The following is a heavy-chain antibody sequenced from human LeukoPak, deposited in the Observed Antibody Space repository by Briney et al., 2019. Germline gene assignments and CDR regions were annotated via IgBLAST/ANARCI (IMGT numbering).Heavy chain of an antibody. J-gene: IGHJ4*02. D-gene: IGHD2-2*03. V-gene: IGHV3-21*01. CDR1: GFTFSSYS. CDR2: ISSSSSYI. CDR3: ARDLVVGYCRSTSCYGYYFDY. Sequence: GGSLRLSCAASGFTFSSYSMNWVRQAPGKGLEWVSSISSSSSYIYYADSVKGRFTISRDNAKNSLYLQMNSLRAEDTAVYYCARDLVVGYCRSTSCYGYYFDYWGQGTLVTVSS.